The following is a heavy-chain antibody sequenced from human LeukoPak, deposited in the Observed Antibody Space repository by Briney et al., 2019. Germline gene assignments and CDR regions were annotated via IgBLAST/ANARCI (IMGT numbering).Heavy chain of an antibody. D-gene: IGHD3-10*01. CDR3: AVYGPGSYYKGYYFDY. Sequence: GASVKVSCKASGYTFTGYYMHWVRQAPGQGLEWMGWINPNSGGTNYAQKFQGRVTMTRDTSISTAYMELSRLRSDDTAVYYCAVYGPGSYYKGYYFDYWGQGTLVTVSS. CDR2: INPNSGGT. CDR1: GYTFTGYY. J-gene: IGHJ4*02. V-gene: IGHV1-2*02.